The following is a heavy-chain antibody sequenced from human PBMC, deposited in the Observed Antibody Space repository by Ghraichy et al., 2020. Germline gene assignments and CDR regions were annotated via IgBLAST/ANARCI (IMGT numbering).Heavy chain of an antibody. CDR1: GFTFSTYW. CDR3: VRESYSSSWFDY. D-gene: IGHD6-13*01. Sequence: LTCAASGFTFSTYWMHWVRQAPGKGLVWVSRINTDGSSTSSTTYADSVKGRLTISRDNAKNTLYLQMNSLRVEDTTVYYCVRESYSSSWFDYWGQGTLVTVSS. V-gene: IGHV3-74*01. J-gene: IGHJ4*02. CDR2: INTDGSST.